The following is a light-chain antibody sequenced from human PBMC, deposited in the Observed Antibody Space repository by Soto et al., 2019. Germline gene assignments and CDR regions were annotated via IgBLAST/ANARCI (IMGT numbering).Light chain of an antibody. CDR2: EVT. V-gene: IGLV2-14*01. CDR3: SSYTTRSTLV. J-gene: IGLJ6*01. Sequence: QSALTQPPSVSGSPGQSITISCTGTRSDVGAYDFVSWYQHYPGKAPKLVIFEVTQRPPGVSDRFSGSKSGNTASLTISGLQAEDEAFYYCSSYTTRSTLVFGSGTKVTVL. CDR1: RSDVGAYDF.